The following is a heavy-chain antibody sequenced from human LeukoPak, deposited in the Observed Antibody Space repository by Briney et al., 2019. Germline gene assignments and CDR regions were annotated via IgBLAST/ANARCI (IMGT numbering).Heavy chain of an antibody. CDR3: ARDLRWNYSYQSFDI. Sequence: GTSVKVSCQTSGYTFTAHHMHWVRQAPGQGLEWMGWINPNSGGTNYAQTFQGRVSMTRDTSTNTAYMELSRLTSDNTAVYYCARDLRWNYSYQSFDIWGQGTKVIGSS. CDR1: GYTFTAHH. CDR2: INPNSGGT. D-gene: IGHD3-10*01. V-gene: IGHV1-2*02. J-gene: IGHJ3*02.